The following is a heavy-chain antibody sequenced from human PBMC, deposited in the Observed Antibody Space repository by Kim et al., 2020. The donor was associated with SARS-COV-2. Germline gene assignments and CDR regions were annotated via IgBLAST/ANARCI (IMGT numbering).Heavy chain of an antibody. CDR3: AREPAAGYYFDY. CDR2: NIPIFGTA. Sequence: SVKVSCKASGGTFSSYAISWVRQAPGQGLEWMGGNIPIFGTANYAQKFQGRVTITADKSTSTAYMELSSLRSEDTAVYYCAREPAAGYYFDYWGQGTLVTVSS. J-gene: IGHJ4*02. V-gene: IGHV1-69*06. D-gene: IGHD6-13*01. CDR1: GGTFSSYA.